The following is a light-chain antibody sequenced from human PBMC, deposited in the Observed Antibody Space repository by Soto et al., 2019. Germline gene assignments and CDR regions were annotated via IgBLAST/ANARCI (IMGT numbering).Light chain of an antibody. J-gene: IGLJ3*02. CDR2: EVS. V-gene: IGLV2-14*01. Sequence: QSALTQPASVSGSPGQSITMSGTGTSSDVGDYNYVSWYQQHPGKAPKLMIYEVSNRPSGVSNRFSGSKSGNTASLTISGLQAEDEADYYCSSYTSSNTWVFGGGTKLTVL. CDR3: SSYTSSNTWV. CDR1: SSDVGDYNY.